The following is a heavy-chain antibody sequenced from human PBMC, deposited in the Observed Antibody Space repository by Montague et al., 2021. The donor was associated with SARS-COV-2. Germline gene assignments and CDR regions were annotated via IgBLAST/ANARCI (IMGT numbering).Heavy chain of an antibody. Sequence: SETLSLTCTVSGGSISSSSYYWGWIRQPPGKGLEWIGSIYYSGXTXYXXXXKXRVTISVDTSKNQFSLKLSSVTAADTAVYYCARAFTDWLRYYGMDVWGQGTTVTVSS. J-gene: IGHJ6*02. V-gene: IGHV4-39*01. D-gene: IGHD3-9*01. CDR2: IYYSGXT. CDR1: GGSISSSSYY. CDR3: ARAFTDWLRYYGMDV.